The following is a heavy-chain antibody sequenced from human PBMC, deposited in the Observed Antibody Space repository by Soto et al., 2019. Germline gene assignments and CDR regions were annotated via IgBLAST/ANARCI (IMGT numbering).Heavy chain of an antibody. D-gene: IGHD4-17*01. CDR1: GFTFSSYW. J-gene: IGHJ6*03. Sequence: GGSLRLSCAASGFTFSSYWMSWVRQAPGKGLEWVANIKQDGSEKYYVDSVKGRFTISRDNAKNSLYLQMNSLRAEDTAVYYCARESYGDAHYYYYYMDVWGKGTTVTVSS. V-gene: IGHV3-7*01. CDR3: ARESYGDAHYYYYYMDV. CDR2: IKQDGSEK.